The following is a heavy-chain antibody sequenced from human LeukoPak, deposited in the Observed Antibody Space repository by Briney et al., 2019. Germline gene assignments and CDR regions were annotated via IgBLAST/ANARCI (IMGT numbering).Heavy chain of an antibody. Sequence: PGGSLRLSCAASGFTFSSYAVSWVRQAPGKGLEWVSAISGSGGSTYYADSVKGRFTISRDNSKNTLYLQMNSLRAEDTAVYYCAKTFGGVIVIPYYFDYWGQGTLVTVSS. CDR1: GFTFSSYA. CDR3: AKTFGGVIVIPYYFDY. J-gene: IGHJ4*02. CDR2: ISGSGGST. V-gene: IGHV3-23*01. D-gene: IGHD3-16*02.